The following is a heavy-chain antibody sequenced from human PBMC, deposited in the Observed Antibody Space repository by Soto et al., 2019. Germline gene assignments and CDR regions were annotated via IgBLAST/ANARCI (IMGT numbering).Heavy chain of an antibody. CDR3: ASGGAGSGPFTWELPDH. Sequence: QMQLVQSGAEVKKPGSSVTVSCKALGNTFTYRYLHWVRQAPGQALEWMGWITPFNGDVHYAQKFQERVTITRDRSINTAYMRMSSLRSEDPAMYYCASGGAGSGPFTWELPDHWGQGTLVTVSS. V-gene: IGHV1-45*02. D-gene: IGHD1-26*01. CDR1: GNTFTYRY. J-gene: IGHJ4*02. CDR2: ITPFNGDV.